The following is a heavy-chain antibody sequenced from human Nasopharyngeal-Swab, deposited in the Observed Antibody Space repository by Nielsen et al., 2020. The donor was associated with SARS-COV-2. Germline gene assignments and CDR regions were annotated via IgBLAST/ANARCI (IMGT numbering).Heavy chain of an antibody. CDR3: ARRQGGWLQAVHYFDY. J-gene: IGHJ4*02. D-gene: IGHD5-24*01. CDR2: IYYSGST. Sequence: GSLRLPCTVSGGSIRSSSYYWGWIRQPPGKGLEWIGSIYYSGSTYYNPSLKSRVTISVDTSKNQFSLKLSSVTAADTAVYYCARRQGGWLQAVHYFDYWGQGTLVTVSS. V-gene: IGHV4-39*01. CDR1: GGSIRSSSYY.